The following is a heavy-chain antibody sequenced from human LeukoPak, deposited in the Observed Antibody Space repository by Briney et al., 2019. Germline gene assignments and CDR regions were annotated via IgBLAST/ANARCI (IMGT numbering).Heavy chain of an antibody. D-gene: IGHD3-10*01. J-gene: IGHJ3*02. Sequence: GGSLRLSCAASGFTFSSYSMNWVRQAPGKGLQWVSSISGSSTYIYYADSVRGRFTISRDNAKNSLYLQMNSVRGEDTGVYFCARGDGATLPDVFDIWRQGTMVTVSS. V-gene: IGHV3-21*01. CDR2: ISGSSTYI. CDR3: ARGDGATLPDVFDI. CDR1: GFTFSSYS.